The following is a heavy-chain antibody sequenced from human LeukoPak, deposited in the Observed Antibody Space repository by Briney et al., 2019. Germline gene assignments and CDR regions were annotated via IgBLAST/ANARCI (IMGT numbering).Heavy chain of an antibody. CDR1: GFTFNSYV. CDR2: ISYDGSNK. J-gene: IGHJ4*02. CDR3: ARDRSRVIVAAGYFDY. Sequence: PGGSLRLSCAASGFTFNSYVMHWVRQAPGKGLEWVAVISYDGSNKYYADSVKGRFTISRDNSKNTLYLQMNSLRAEDTAVYYCARDRSRVIVAAGYFDYWGQGTLVTVSS. D-gene: IGHD6-13*01. V-gene: IGHV3-30-3*01.